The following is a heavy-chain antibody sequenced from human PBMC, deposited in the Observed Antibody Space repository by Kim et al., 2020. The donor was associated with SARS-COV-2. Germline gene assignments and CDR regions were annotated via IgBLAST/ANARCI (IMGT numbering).Heavy chain of an antibody. CDR1: GFTFSSYG. V-gene: IGHV3-30*18. J-gene: IGHJ6*02. CDR2: ISYDGSNK. CDR3: AKDYLATLGELSLYRFSAYYGMDV. D-gene: IGHD3-16*02. Sequence: GGSLRLSCAASGFTFSSYGMHWVRQAPGKGLEWVAVISYDGSNKYYADSVKGRFTISRDNSKNTLYLQMNSLRAEDTAVYYCAKDYLATLGELSLYRFSAYYGMDVWGQGTTVTVSS.